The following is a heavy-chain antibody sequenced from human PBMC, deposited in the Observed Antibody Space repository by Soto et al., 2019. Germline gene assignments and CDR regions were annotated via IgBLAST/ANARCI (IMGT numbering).Heavy chain of an antibody. J-gene: IGHJ5*02. V-gene: IGHV4-34*01. CDR2: VNHSGST. CDR1: GGSFSGYY. Sequence: ASETLSLTCAVYGGSFSGYYWSWIRQPPGKGLEWIGEVNHSGSTNYNPSLKSRVTISVDTSKNQFSLKLSSVTAADTAVYYCARAYATPHAYGWFDPWGQGTLVTVSS. CDR3: ARAYATPHAYGWFDP. D-gene: IGHD5-12*01.